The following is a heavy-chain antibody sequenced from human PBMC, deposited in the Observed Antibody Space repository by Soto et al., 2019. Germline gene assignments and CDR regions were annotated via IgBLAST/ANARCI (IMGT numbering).Heavy chain of an antibody. V-gene: IGHV4-59*01. Sequence: SETLSLTCTVSGGSISSYYWSWIRQPPGKGLEWIGYIYYSGSTNYNPSLKSRVTISVDTSKNQFSLKLSSATAADTAVYYCARYYGSGSYYSHYYYYGMDVWGQGTTVTVSS. CDR2: IYYSGST. CDR1: GGSISSYY. CDR3: ARYYGSGSYYSHYYYYGMDV. J-gene: IGHJ6*02. D-gene: IGHD3-10*01.